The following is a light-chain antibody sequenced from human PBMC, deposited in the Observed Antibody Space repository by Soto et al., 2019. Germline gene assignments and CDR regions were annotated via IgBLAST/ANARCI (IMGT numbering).Light chain of an antibody. Sequence: DIVMTQSPATLSVSPGERATLSCMASQSVSSHLAWYQKKPGQAHRLLIYGASTRANGIPARFSGSGSGTEFTLTISSLQSEDFAVYYCQQYNNWPRGTFGQGTKVDIK. CDR3: QQYNNWPRGT. CDR1: QSVSSH. V-gene: IGKV3-15*01. J-gene: IGKJ1*01. CDR2: GAS.